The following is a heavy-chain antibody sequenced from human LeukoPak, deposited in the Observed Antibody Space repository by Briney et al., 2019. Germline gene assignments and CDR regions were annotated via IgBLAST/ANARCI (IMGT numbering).Heavy chain of an antibody. CDR1: GGSFSGYY. CDR3: ASTDTEYYFDY. V-gene: IGHV4-34*01. Sequence: SETLSLTCAVYGGSFSGYYWSWIRQPPGKGLEWIGEINHSGSTNYNPSLKCRVTISVDTSKNQFSLKLSSVTAADTALYYCASTDTEYYFDYWGQGTLVTVSS. CDR2: INHSGST. D-gene: IGHD5-18*01. J-gene: IGHJ4*02.